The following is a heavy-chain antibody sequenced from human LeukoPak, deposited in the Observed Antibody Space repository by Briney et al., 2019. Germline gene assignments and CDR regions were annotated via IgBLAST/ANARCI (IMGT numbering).Heavy chain of an antibody. D-gene: IGHD3-3*01. CDR2: INHSGST. Sequence: SETLSLTCAVYGGSFGGYYWSWIRQPPGKGLEWIGEINHSGSTNYNPSLKSRVTISVDTSKNQFSLKLSSVTAADTAVYYCARGLQRFAFDIWGQGTMVTVSS. V-gene: IGHV4-34*01. CDR1: GGSFGGYY. CDR3: ARGLQRFAFDI. J-gene: IGHJ3*02.